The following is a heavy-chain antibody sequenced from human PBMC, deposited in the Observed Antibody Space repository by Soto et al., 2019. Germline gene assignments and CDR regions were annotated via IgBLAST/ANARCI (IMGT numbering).Heavy chain of an antibody. CDR2: TYYRSKWYN. V-gene: IGHV6-1*01. D-gene: IGHD2-2*01. J-gene: IGHJ1*01. CDR1: GDSVSSNSAA. CDR3: ARGGFYCSSTSCHAEYFQH. Sequence: SQTLSLTCAISGDSVSSNSAAWNWIRQSPSRGLEWLGRTYYRSKWYNDYAVSVESRITINPDTSKNQFSLQLNSVTPEDTAVYYCARGGFYCSSTSCHAEYFQHWGQGTLVTVSS.